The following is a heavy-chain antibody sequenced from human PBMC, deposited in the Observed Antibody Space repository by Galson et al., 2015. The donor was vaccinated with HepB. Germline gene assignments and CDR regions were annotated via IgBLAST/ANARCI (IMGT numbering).Heavy chain of an antibody. CDR2: IIPILGIA. J-gene: IGHJ2*01. CDR1: GGTFSSYT. CDR3: ARDFLEHTHGEWYFDL. D-gene: IGHD3-3*01. V-gene: IGHV1-69*04. Sequence: SVKVSCKASGGTFSSYTISWVRQAPGQGLEWMGRIIPILGIANYAQKFKGRVTITADKSTSTAYMELSSLRSEDTAVYYCARDFLEHTHGEWYFDLWGRGTLVTVSS.